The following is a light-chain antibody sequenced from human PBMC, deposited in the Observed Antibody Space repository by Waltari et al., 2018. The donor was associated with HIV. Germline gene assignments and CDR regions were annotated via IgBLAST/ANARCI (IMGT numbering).Light chain of an antibody. J-gene: IGKJ1*01. Sequence: ETILTHSPGTLSLSPGERAPLSCRSSQSVSSSHLAWYQQTPGQAPMLLVYDASSRATGIPDRFSGSGSGTDFILTINGLEPEDFAVYYCQQYDNSRWTFGQGTKVEIK. V-gene: IGKV3-20*01. CDR3: QQYDNSRWT. CDR2: DAS. CDR1: QSVSSSH.